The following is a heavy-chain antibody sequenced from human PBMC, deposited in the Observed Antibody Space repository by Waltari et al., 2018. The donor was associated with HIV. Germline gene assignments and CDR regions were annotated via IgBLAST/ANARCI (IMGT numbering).Heavy chain of an antibody. J-gene: IGHJ5*01. Sequence: QLRLEDSGPGLVKPSETLSLTCSVSGGSISPDYWGWSRQHRRKGLEWIGSIYYTGRTHYNPSLKSRVTISVDTSKNQCSMKLTSVPAADTAVYYCARGGGGYNYSPGFDRWGQGALVTVSS. CDR1: GGSISPDY. CDR3: ARGGGGYNYSPGFDR. CDR2: IYYTGRT. V-gene: IGHV4-59*01. D-gene: IGHD5-12*01.